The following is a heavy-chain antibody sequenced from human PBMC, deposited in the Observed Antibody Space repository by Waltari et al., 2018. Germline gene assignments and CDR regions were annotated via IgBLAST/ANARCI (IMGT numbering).Heavy chain of an antibody. D-gene: IGHD3-22*01. V-gene: IGHV4-39*07. CDR2: IYYRGST. Sequence: QLQLQESGPRLVKPSETLSLTCSVSGVSISSSRYHWGWIRQSPGKGLAWIGSIYYRGSTYYNPSLKSRVTISVDTFKKQISLRLTSVTAADTAVYYCARTRTTSSYLQYYYYMDVWGRGTTVTISS. CDR1: GVSISSSRYH. CDR3: ARTRTTSSYLQYYYYMDV. J-gene: IGHJ6*03.